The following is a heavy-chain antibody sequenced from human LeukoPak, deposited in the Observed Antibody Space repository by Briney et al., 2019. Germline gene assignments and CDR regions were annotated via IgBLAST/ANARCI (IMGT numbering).Heavy chain of an antibody. CDR3: ARGALVRGTGYSSGWYRPQYYFDY. Sequence: PSETLSLTCAVYGRSFSVYYWSWIRHPPGNGLEWIGEISHSGSTNYNPSLKRRVTIPVDTSKNQFFLKLSSVTAADTAVYYCARGALVRGTGYSSGWYRPQYYFDYWGQGTLVTVSS. CDR2: ISHSGST. J-gene: IGHJ4*02. D-gene: IGHD6-19*01. CDR1: GRSFSVYY. V-gene: IGHV4-34*01.